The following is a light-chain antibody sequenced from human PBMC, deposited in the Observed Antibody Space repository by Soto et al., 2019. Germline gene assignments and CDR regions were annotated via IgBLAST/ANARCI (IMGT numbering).Light chain of an antibody. CDR1: QSISSW. V-gene: IGKV1-5*03. CDR2: KAS. Sequence: DIQMTQSPSTLSASVGDRVTITCRASQSISSWLAWYRQKPGKAPKLLIYKASSLESGVPSRFSGSGSGTEFTLTISSLQPDDFATYYCQQYNSYSITFGQGTRLEI. CDR3: QQYNSYSIT. J-gene: IGKJ5*01.